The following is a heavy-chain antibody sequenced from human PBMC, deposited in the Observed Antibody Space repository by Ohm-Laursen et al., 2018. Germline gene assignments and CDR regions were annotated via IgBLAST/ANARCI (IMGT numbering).Heavy chain of an antibody. V-gene: IGHV4-59*01. Sequence: TLSLTCTVSGGSISSYYWSWIRQPPGKGLEWIGYIYYSGGTNYNPSLMSRVTISVDTSKNQFSLNLSSVTAADTAVYYCARAATKYSYFDYWGQGTLVTVSS. J-gene: IGHJ4*02. D-gene: IGHD5-18*01. CDR2: IYYSGGT. CDR1: GGSISSYY. CDR3: ARAATKYSYFDY.